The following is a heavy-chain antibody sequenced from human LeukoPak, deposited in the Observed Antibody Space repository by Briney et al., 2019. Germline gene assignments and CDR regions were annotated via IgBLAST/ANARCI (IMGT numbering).Heavy chain of an antibody. CDR3: ARTTGYAFTLDY. CDR2: IYYSGST. Sequence: SETLSLTCTVSGGSISSSSYYWGWIRQPPGKGLEWIGSIYYSGSTYYNPSLKSRVTISVDTSKNQFSLKLSSVTAADTAVYYCARTTGYAFTLDYWGQGTLVTVSS. CDR1: GGSISSSSYY. V-gene: IGHV4-39*01. J-gene: IGHJ4*02. D-gene: IGHD2-2*01.